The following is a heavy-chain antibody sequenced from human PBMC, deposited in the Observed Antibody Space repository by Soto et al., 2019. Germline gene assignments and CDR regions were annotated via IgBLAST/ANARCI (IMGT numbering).Heavy chain of an antibody. D-gene: IGHD3-22*01. CDR2: ISGSGGST. J-gene: IGHJ3*02. CDR3: AKRGRKYYYDSSGYYPGAAFDI. CDR1: GFTFSSYA. Sequence: EVQLLESGGGLVQPGGSLRLSCAASGFTFSSYAMGWVRQAPGKGLEWVSAISGSGGSTYYADSVKGRFTISRDNSKNTLYLQMNSLRAEDTAVYYCAKRGRKYYYDSSGYYPGAAFDIWGQGTMVTVSS. V-gene: IGHV3-23*01.